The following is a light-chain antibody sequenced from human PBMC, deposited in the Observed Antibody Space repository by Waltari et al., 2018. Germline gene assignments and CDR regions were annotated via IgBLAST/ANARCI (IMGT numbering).Light chain of an antibody. Sequence: QSALTQPASVSGSPGQSITIPCTGTSSDVGGYNLASWYQQHPGKAPKFIIYEGSKRPSGVSTRFSGSKSGNTASLTISGLQAEDEANYYCCSYAGSRTFVFGTGTKVTVL. V-gene: IGLV2-23*01. CDR3: CSYAGSRTFV. CDR1: SSDVGGYNL. CDR2: EGS. J-gene: IGLJ1*01.